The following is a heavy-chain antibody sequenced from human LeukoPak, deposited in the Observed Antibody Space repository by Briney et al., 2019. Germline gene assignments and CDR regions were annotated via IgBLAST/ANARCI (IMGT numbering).Heavy chain of an antibody. Sequence: PGGSLRLSCAASGFSFSDDYMSWIRQAPGKGLEWVSYISSGSIYTNYADSVKGRFTISRDNAKNSLYLQMNSLRAEDTAVYYCARGRLMVTVDFDYWGQGTLVTVSS. J-gene: IGHJ4*02. CDR1: GFSFSDDY. V-gene: IGHV3-11*05. D-gene: IGHD2-21*02. CDR2: ISSGSIYT. CDR3: ARGRLMVTVDFDY.